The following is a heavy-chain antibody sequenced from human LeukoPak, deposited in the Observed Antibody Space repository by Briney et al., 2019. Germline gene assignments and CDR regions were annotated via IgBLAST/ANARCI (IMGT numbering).Heavy chain of an antibody. J-gene: IGHJ4*02. CDR3: ARDFPYDILTGYYLDY. CDR1: GFTFSSYS. Sequence: PGGSLRLSCAASGFTFSSYSMNWVRQAPGKGLEWVSYISSSSSTIYYADSVKGRFTISRDNAKNSLYLQMNSLRAEDTAVYYCARDFPYDILTGYYLDYWGQGTLVTVSS. D-gene: IGHD3-9*01. V-gene: IGHV3-48*01. CDR2: ISSSSSTI.